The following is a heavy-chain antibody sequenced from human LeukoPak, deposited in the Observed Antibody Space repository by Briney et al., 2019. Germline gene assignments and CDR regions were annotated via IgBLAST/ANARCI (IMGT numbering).Heavy chain of an antibody. Sequence: ASVKVSCKASGYTFTGYYLHWVRQAPGQGLEWMGWINPNSGGTNYAQKFQGRVTMTRDTSISTAYMELSRLRSDDTAVYYCARGELLDWYSSSPSFDYWGQGTLVTVSS. CDR2: INPNSGGT. CDR1: GYTFTGYY. V-gene: IGHV1-2*02. CDR3: ARGELLDWYSSSPSFDY. D-gene: IGHD6-13*01. J-gene: IGHJ4*02.